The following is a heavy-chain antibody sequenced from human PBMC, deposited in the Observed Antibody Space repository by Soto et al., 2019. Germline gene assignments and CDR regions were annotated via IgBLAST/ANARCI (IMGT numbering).Heavy chain of an antibody. CDR1: GGSFSSYH. J-gene: IGHJ4*02. Sequence: PSETLSLTCAVYGGSFSSYHWSWIRQTPGKGLEWIGEINHLTTTNYNPSLKSRVIISLDPPKNQFSLKLSSVTAADTAVYYCARGYDTALAPIFWGQGILVTVSS. CDR3: ARGYDTALAPIF. D-gene: IGHD5-18*01. V-gene: IGHV4-34*01. CDR2: INHLTTT.